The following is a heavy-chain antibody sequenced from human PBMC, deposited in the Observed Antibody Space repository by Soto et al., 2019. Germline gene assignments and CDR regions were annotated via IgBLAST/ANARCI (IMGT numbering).Heavy chain of an antibody. Sequence: PGGSLRRSCATSVFTFASCALGWVRQGPKRGLERVSTISGGSWVTKYADSVKGRFTISRDNSKDTLYLQMNSLSADDTAIYYCAKAPFDIVFVPPPIDYLGQGTLVT. V-gene: IGHV3-23*01. D-gene: IGHD2-15*01. CDR1: VFTFASCA. J-gene: IGHJ4*02. CDR3: AKAPFDIVFVPPPIDY. CDR2: ISGGSWVT.